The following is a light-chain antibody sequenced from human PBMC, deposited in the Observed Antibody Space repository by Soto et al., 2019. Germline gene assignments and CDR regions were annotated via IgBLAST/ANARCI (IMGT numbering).Light chain of an antibody. V-gene: IGKV3-11*01. CDR2: DAC. CDR1: LGIDNH. CDR3: QQVSTQ. J-gene: IGKJ4*02. Sequence: IVLTQSPVTLSSSPGERVTLSCRASLGIDNHLAWYQHKIGQAPRLLIYDACKRATGIPPRFSGSGSGTDFALTRGSLEPADFAVYYCQQVSTQFGGGTKVDI.